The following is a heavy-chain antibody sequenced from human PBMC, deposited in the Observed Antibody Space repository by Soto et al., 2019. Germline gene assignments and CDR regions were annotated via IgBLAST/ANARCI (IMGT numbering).Heavy chain of an antibody. J-gene: IGHJ6*02. CDR3: ARSMAGQDGGYYYYYGMDV. Sequence: ASVKVSCKASGYTFTTYGVSWVRQAPGQGLEWMGWISTYNGNTQFAQKFQGRVTMTTDTSASTAYMELRSLTSDDTAVYYCARSMAGQDGGYYYYYGMDVWGQGTTVTVSS. CDR1: GYTFTTYG. V-gene: IGHV1-18*01. D-gene: IGHD6-19*01. CDR2: ISTYNGNT.